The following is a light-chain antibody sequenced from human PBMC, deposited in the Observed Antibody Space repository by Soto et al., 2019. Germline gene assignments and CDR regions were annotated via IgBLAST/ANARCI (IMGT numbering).Light chain of an antibody. V-gene: IGLV2-8*01. CDR1: SSDVGGYNY. CDR2: EVS. J-gene: IGLJ2*01. CDR3: SSYAGSNQLV. Sequence: QSVLTQPPSASGSPGQSVTISCTGTSSDVGGYNYVSWCQQHPGKAPKLMIYEVSKRPSGVPDRFSGSKSGNTASLTVSGLQAEDEADYYCSSYAGSNQLVFGGGTKLTVL.